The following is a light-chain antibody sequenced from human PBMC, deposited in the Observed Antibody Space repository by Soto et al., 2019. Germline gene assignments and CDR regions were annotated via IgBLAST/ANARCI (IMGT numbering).Light chain of an antibody. V-gene: IGKV3-15*01. CDR1: EGVGTN. CDR2: ATS. CDR3: QQYNKGPPWT. Sequence: EVVMTQSPATLSVSPGDSATLSCRASEGVGTNLAWYQQTPGQGPRLLIYATSTRATGIPARFSGSGSGTEFTLTISGLQSEDFAIYYWQQYNKGPPWTFGQGTKVEIK. J-gene: IGKJ1*01.